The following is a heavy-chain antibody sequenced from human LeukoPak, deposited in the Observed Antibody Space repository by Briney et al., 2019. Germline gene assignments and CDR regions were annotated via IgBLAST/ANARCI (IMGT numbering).Heavy chain of an antibody. J-gene: IGHJ6*02. CDR3: ATRSFYYGMDV. Sequence: GGSLRVSCAASGFSSGSSALGWVRQAPGKGPEWVSSISGSGSYTYYADSVKGRFTISRDNSKNTVYLQMNSLRDEDTAIYYCATRSFYYGMDVWGQGTTVTVSS. V-gene: IGHV3-23*01. CDR2: ISGSGSYT. CDR1: GFSSGSSA.